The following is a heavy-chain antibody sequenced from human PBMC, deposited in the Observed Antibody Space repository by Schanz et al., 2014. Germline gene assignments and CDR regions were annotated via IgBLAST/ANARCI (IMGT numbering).Heavy chain of an antibody. Sequence: QVQLQESGPGLLKPSETLSLTCTVSGGSIRSYFWSWIRQPPRKGLEWIGEIYHSGNTNYNASLKSRVTISVDKSKNQFSLKVRSVTAADTAVYYCARDSLRGATGGYGMDVWGQGTTVTVSS. D-gene: IGHD2-8*02. J-gene: IGHJ6*02. V-gene: IGHV4-59*12. CDR3: ARDSLRGATGGYGMDV. CDR1: GGSIRSYF. CDR2: IYHSGNT.